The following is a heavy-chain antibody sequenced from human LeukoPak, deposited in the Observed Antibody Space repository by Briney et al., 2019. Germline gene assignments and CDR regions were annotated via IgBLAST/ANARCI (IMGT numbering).Heavy chain of an antibody. V-gene: IGHV1-18*01. Sequence: ASVKVSCKASGGTFSSYGISWVRQAPGQGLEWMGWISAYNGNTNYAQKLQGRVTMTTDTSTSTVYMELRSLRSDDTAVYYCARGSSLVVPAAIRAFDIWGQGTMVTVSS. CDR2: ISAYNGNT. D-gene: IGHD2-2*01. CDR1: GGTFSSYG. J-gene: IGHJ3*02. CDR3: ARGSSLVVPAAIRAFDI.